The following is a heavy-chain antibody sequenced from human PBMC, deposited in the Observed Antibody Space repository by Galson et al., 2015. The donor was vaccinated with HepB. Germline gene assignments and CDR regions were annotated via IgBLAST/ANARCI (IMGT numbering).Heavy chain of an antibody. D-gene: IGHD2-2*02. CDR1: GFTFSSYA. Sequence: SLRLSCAASGFTFSSYAMHWVRQATGKGLEWVAVISYDGSNKYYADSVKGRFTISRDNSKNTLYLQMNSLRAEDTAVYYCARERIPNCSSTSCYTFDYWGQGTLVTVSS. CDR3: ARERIPNCSSTSCYTFDY. J-gene: IGHJ4*02. V-gene: IGHV3-30-3*01. CDR2: ISYDGSNK.